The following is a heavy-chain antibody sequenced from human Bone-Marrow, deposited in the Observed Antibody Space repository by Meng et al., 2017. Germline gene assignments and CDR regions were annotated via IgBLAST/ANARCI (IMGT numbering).Heavy chain of an antibody. CDR2: INTKTGNP. CDR3: AREAGWFDP. V-gene: IGHV7-4-1*02. Sequence: ASVKVSCKASGYNFTRNAMNWVRQAPGQGLEWMGWINTKTGNPTYAQDFTGRFVFSLDTSVSTAYLQISSLKAEDTAVYYCAREAGWFDPWGQGTLVTVSS. J-gene: IGHJ5*02. CDR1: GYNFTRNA.